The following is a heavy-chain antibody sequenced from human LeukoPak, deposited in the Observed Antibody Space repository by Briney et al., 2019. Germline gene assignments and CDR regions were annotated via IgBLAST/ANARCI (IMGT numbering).Heavy chain of an antibody. J-gene: IGHJ4*02. V-gene: IGHV3-30*18. CDR3: AKDTVTMVRGVTILFPVDY. Sequence: GRSLRLSCAASGFTFSSYGMHWVRQAPGKGLEWVAVISYDGSNKYYADSVKGRFTISRDNSKNTLYLQMNSLRAEDTAVYHCAKDTVTMVRGVTILFPVDYWGQGTLVTVSS. D-gene: IGHD3-10*01. CDR1: GFTFSSYG. CDR2: ISYDGSNK.